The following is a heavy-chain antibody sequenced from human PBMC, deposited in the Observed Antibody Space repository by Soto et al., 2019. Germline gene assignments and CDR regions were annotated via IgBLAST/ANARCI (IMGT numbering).Heavy chain of an antibody. V-gene: IGHV1-69*12. Sequence: QVQLVQSGAEVKKPGSSVKVSCKASGGTFSTYAITWVRQAPGQGLEWMGGIIPIFGTTNYAQKFQGRVTLTADESTSTAYMELRSLRSEDTAVYYCARALEEYYYDSSGYYYVYWGQGTLVTVSS. J-gene: IGHJ4*02. CDR3: ARALEEYYYDSSGYYYVY. CDR2: IIPIFGTT. D-gene: IGHD3-22*01. CDR1: GGTFSTYA.